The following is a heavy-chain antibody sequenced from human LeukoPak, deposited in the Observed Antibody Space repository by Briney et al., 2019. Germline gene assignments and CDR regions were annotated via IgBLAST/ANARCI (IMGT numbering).Heavy chain of an antibody. CDR1: GFTFSSYW. CDR3: AKAPVTTCRGAFCYPFDY. V-gene: IGHV3-23*01. D-gene: IGHD2-15*01. CDR2: ISDTGNT. J-gene: IGHJ4*02. Sequence: GGSLRLSCAASGFTFSSYWMSWVRQAPGKGLEWVSAISDTGNTYHADSVKGRFTISRDSSKNTLFLQMSRLRPEDAAVYYCAKAPVTTCRGAFCYPFDYWGLGTLVTVSS.